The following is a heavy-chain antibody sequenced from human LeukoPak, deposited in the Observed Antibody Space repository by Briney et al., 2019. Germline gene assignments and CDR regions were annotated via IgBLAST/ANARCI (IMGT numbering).Heavy chain of an antibody. CDR2: ISGSGGST. V-gene: IGHV3-23*01. Sequence: GGSLRHSRAASGLTFSSYAMRWVRQAPGEGLGWVSAISGSGGSTYYADSVKGRFNICRENYKNTLYLEMNSERAEGTAVYYCAKDVPWVAAAAGHAVDIWGQGTMVTVSS. CDR1: GLTFSSYA. CDR3: AKDVPWVAAAAGHAVDI. D-gene: IGHD6-13*01. J-gene: IGHJ3*02.